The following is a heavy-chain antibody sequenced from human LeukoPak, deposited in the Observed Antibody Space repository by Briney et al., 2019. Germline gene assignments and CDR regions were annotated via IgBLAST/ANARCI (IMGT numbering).Heavy chain of an antibody. Sequence: GASVKVSCKASGYSFTGYYMHWVRQAPGQGLEWMGWINPNSGGTNYAQKFQGRVTMTRDTSISTAYMELSRLRSDDTAVYYCARAVYGVCSSTNCFPRMDYWGQGTLVTVSS. CDR2: INPNSGGT. V-gene: IGHV1-2*02. CDR1: GYSFTGYY. CDR3: ARAVYGVCSSTNCFPRMDY. D-gene: IGHD2-2*01. J-gene: IGHJ4*02.